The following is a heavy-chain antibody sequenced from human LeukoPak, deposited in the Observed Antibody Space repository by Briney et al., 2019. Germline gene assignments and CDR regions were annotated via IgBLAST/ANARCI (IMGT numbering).Heavy chain of an antibody. CDR2: INHSGST. V-gene: IGHV4-34*01. Sequence: SETLSLTCAVYGRSFSGYYWSWIRQPPGKGLEWIGEINHSGSTNYNPSLKSRVTISVDTSKNQFSLKLSSVTAADTAVYYCARDRLGMCDLWGRGTLVTVSS. D-gene: IGHD7-27*01. CDR1: GRSFSGYY. J-gene: IGHJ2*01. CDR3: ARDRLGMCDL.